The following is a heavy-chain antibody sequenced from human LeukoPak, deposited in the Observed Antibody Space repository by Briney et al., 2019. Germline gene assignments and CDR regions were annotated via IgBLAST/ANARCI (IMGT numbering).Heavy chain of an antibody. CDR1: GYTLTELS. CDR2: FDPEDGEA. Sequence: GASVKVSCKVSGYTLTELSMHWVRQAPGKGLEWMGGFDPEDGEAIYAQKFQGRVTMTGDTSTDTAYMELSSLRSEDTAVYYCATADLRDKFDYWGQGTLVTVSS. V-gene: IGHV1-24*01. D-gene: IGHD4-17*01. J-gene: IGHJ4*02. CDR3: ATADLRDKFDY.